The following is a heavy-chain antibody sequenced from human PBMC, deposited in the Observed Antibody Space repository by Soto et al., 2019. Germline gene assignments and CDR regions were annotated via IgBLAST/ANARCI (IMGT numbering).Heavy chain of an antibody. CDR2: VYYTGST. CDR1: GRSISNFY. V-gene: IGHV4-59*08. Sequence: GNTSETLSLTCTVSGRSISNFYWSWIRQPPGKGLEWIGYVYYTGSTSYNPSLKRRVTFSADSSRGQFSLRLNSVTAADTAVYYCARTVLGPDLLADSFVDYYYYMDVWGQGT. CDR3: ARTVLGPDLLADSFVDYYYYMDV. J-gene: IGHJ6*03. D-gene: IGHD3-9*01.